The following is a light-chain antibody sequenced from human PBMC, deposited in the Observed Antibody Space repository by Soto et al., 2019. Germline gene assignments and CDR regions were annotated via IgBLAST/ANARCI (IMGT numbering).Light chain of an antibody. CDR2: DVS. J-gene: IGLJ7*01. Sequence: QSALTQPASVSGSPGQSITISCTGTSSDVGGYDYVSWYQHHPGKAPKRMIFDVSHRPSGVSDRFSGSKSGNTASLTISGLQAEDEADYYCSSYTSTNIPIFGGGTQLTVL. V-gene: IGLV2-14*03. CDR1: SSDVGGYDY. CDR3: SSYTSTNIPI.